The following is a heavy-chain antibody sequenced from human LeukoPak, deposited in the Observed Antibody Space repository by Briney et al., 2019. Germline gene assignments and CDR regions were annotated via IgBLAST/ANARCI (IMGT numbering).Heavy chain of an antibody. CDR3: GRRLSGGDGGYDAFDI. CDR1: DTSFTSHW. J-gene: IGHJ3*02. Sequence: PGASLKISCKGSDTSFTSHWICWVRQMPGKGLEWMGIDYPGDSDTTYSPSFQGQVTLSADKSINTAYPQWSSLKASDTAMYYSGRRLSGGDGGYDAFDIWGQGTMVTVSS. V-gene: IGHV5-51*01. D-gene: IGHD3-16*01. CDR2: DYPGDSDT.